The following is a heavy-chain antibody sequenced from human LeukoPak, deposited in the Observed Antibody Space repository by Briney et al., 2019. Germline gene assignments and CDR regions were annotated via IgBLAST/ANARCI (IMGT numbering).Heavy chain of an antibody. CDR3: ARDGGIAAAGIYYFDY. D-gene: IGHD6-13*01. CDR2: IIPIFGTA. V-gene: IGHV1-69*13. Sequence: ASVKVSCKASGGTFSSYAISWVRRAPGQGLEWMGGIIPIFGTANYAQKFQGRVTITADESTSTAYMELSSLRSEDTAVYYCARDGGIAAAGIYYFDYWGQGTLVTVSS. J-gene: IGHJ4*02. CDR1: GGTFSSYA.